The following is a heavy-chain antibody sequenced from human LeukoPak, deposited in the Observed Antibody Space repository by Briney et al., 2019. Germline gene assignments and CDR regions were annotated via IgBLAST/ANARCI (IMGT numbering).Heavy chain of an antibody. CDR2: IRYDGSNK. D-gene: IGHD2-15*01. J-gene: IGHJ6*03. CDR1: GFTFSSYG. CDR3: AKDGQYCSGGSCYYYYYMDV. Sequence: GGSLRLSCAASGFTFSSYGMHWDRQAPGKGLEGVAFIRYDGSNKYYADSVKGRFTISRDNSKNTLYLQMNSLRAEDTAVYYCAKDGQYCSGGSCYYYYYMDVWGKGTTVTVSS. V-gene: IGHV3-30*02.